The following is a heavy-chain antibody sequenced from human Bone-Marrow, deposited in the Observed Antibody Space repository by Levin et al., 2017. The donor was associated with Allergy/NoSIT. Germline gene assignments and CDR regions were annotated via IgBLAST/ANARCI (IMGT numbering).Heavy chain of an antibody. D-gene: IGHD2-2*01. CDR2: IYWDDDK. CDR1: GFSLSTSGVG. J-gene: IGHJ4*02. CDR3: ARIVVPVASFDY. Sequence: QTLSLTCTFSGFSLSTSGVGVGWVRQPPGKALEWLALIYWDDDKRYSPSLKSRLTITKDTSKNQVVLAMTNMDPVDTATYYCARIVVPVASFDYWGQGTLVTVSS. V-gene: IGHV2-5*02.